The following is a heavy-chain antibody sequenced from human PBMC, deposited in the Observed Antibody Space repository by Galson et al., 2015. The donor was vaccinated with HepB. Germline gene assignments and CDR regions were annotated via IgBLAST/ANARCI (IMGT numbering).Heavy chain of an antibody. J-gene: IGHJ6*02. CDR3: AKVREGGIAAAEFDPMDL. CDR2: ISYDETHK. V-gene: IGHV3-30*04. CDR1: GFTFRYYA. D-gene: IGHD6-13*01. Sequence: SLRLSCAASGFTFRYYAMHWVRQAPGKGLEWVAMISYDETHKYYADSVKGRFTISRDNSKNTLYLQMNSLRVEDTAVFFCAKVREGGIAAAEFDPMDLWGQGTTVTVSS.